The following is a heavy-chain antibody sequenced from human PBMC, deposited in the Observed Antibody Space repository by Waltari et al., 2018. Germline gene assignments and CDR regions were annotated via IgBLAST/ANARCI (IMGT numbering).Heavy chain of an antibody. CDR2: IYHSGRT. CDR1: GGSIRSGGSS. J-gene: IGHJ6*02. Sequence: QLPLQASGPELVKPSQNLSPTFAVPGGSIRSGGSSWNWIRQPPGKGLEWIGYIYHSGRTYYNPSLKSRVTISVDRSKNQFSLKLSSVTAADTAVYYCARGGADYGMDVWGQGTTVTVSS. CDR3: ARGGADYGMDV. V-gene: IGHV4-30-2*01.